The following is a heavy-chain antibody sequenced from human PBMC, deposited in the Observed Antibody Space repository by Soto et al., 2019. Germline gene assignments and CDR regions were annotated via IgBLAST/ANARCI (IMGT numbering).Heavy chain of an antibody. V-gene: IGHV2-5*02. D-gene: IGHD3-3*01. CDR2: IYWDDDK. Sequence: QITLKESGPTVVKPTETLTLTCTFSGFSLTTSGVGVGWVRQSPGKAPEWLALIYWDDDKRYSTSLNSRLIITKDTSKNQVVLTMANVDPADTATYYCAHRVLRTVFGLVTTTAIYFDFWAREPRSSSPQ. CDR3: AHRVLRTVFGLVTTTAIYFDF. J-gene: IGHJ4*02. CDR1: GFSLTTSGVG.